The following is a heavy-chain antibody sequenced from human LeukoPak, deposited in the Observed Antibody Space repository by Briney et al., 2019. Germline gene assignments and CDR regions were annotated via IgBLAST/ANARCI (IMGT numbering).Heavy chain of an antibody. CDR2: INPNSGGT. Sequence: ASVKVSCKASGYTFTSYGISWVRQAPGQGLDWMGWINPNSGGTNFTQKFQGRVTMTRDASISTAYMELSRLRSDDTAVYYCARGGYSGYDNDYWGQGTLVTVSS. CDR3: ARGGYSGYDNDY. CDR1: GYTFTSYG. V-gene: IGHV1-2*02. J-gene: IGHJ4*02. D-gene: IGHD5-12*01.